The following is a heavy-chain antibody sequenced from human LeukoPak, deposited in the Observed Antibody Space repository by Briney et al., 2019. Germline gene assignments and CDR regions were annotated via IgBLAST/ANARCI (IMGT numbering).Heavy chain of an antibody. V-gene: IGHV4-61*02. J-gene: IGHJ4*02. D-gene: IGHD5-12*01. Sequence: PSETLSLSCTVPGGSITSGSYYWSWTRQPAGKGLEWIGRIYTSGTTNSNPSLKSRVTISVATSKNQFSRKLSSVTAADTAVYYCASSGDEGGFESWGEGTLVTVSS. CDR3: ASSGDEGGFES. CDR2: IYTSGTT. CDR1: GGSITSGSYY.